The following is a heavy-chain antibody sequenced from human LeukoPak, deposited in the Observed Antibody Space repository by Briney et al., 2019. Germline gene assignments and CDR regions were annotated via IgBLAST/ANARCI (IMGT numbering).Heavy chain of an antibody. CDR3: AKGPRPYLLWFGELFITYYFDY. CDR2: ISGSGGST. D-gene: IGHD3-10*01. Sequence: GGSLRLSCAASGFTFSSYVMSWVRQAPGKGLEWVSAISGSGGSTYYADSVKGRFTISRDNSKNTLYLQMNSLRAEDTAVYYCAKGPRPYLLWFGELFITYYFDYWGQGTLVTVSS. CDR1: GFTFSSYV. J-gene: IGHJ4*02. V-gene: IGHV3-23*01.